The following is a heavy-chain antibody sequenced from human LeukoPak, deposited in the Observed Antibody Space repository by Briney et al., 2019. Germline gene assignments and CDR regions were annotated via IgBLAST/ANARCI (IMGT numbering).Heavy chain of an antibody. Sequence: GGSLRLSCAASGFTFSSYGMHWVRQAPGKGLEWVAFIRYDGSNKYYADSVKGRFTISRDNSKNTLYLQMNSLRADDTAVYYCARGRGHYDSIDYYYEGDAFDIWGQGTMVTVSS. CDR2: IRYDGSNK. V-gene: IGHV3-30*02. CDR3: ARGRGHYDSIDYYYEGDAFDI. D-gene: IGHD3-22*01. J-gene: IGHJ3*02. CDR1: GFTFSSYG.